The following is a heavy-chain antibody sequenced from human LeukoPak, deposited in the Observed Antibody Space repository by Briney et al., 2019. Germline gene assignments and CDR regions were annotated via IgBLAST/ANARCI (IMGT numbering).Heavy chain of an antibody. CDR2: IVVGSGNT. CDR1: GFTFTSSA. D-gene: IGHD2-21*01. CDR3: GGGELYYGMDV. V-gene: IGHV1-58*01. J-gene: IGHJ6*02. Sequence: ASVKVSCKASGFTFTSSAVQWVRQARGQRLEWIGWIVVGSGNTNYAQKFQERATITRDMSTSTAYMELSSLRSEDTAVYYCGGGELYYGMDVWGQGTTVTVSS.